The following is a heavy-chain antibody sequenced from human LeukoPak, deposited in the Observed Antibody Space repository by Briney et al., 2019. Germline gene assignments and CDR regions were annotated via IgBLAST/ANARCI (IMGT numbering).Heavy chain of an antibody. D-gene: IGHD5-18*01. CDR1: GGSNSSSPFY. J-gene: IGHJ5*02. CDR2: IYYSGTT. Sequence: SENLFLTCTLSGGSNSSSPFYWGWNRQPPGKGLEWVGRIYYSGTTHYSPSLGSRVTEYVDTSKIQVSLKPASVTAADTAIYYCAKGAGGFSYYNWFDPWGQGTLVTVSS. V-gene: IGHV4-39*07. CDR3: AKGAGGFSYYNWFDP.